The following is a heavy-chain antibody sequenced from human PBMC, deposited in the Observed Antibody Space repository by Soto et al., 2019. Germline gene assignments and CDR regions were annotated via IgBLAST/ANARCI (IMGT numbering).Heavy chain of an antibody. J-gene: IGHJ1*01. CDR3: ARAYCGHACPEYFQY. D-gene: IGHD2-21*01. Sequence: GGSLRLSCTGSGFTFGAFAMSWFRQAPGKGLEWLGFIRGKAYGGTTEYAESVRGMFTISRDDSKSIAYLQINSLRTEDTAVYHSARAYCGHACPEYFQYWGQGTLVTVSS. V-gene: IGHV3-49*03. CDR1: GFTFGAFA. CDR2: IRGKAYGGTT.